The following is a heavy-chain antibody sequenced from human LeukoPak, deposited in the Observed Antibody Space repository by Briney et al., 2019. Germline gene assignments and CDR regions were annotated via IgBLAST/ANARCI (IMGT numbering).Heavy chain of an antibody. V-gene: IGHV4-34*01. CDR2: INHSGST. D-gene: IGHD2-2*01. CDR3: ARAIVVVPAARTVGYYYYMDV. CDR1: GGSFSGYY. J-gene: IGHJ6*03. Sequence: PSQTLSLTCAVYGGSFSGYYWRWIRQPPGKGLEWIGEINHSGSTNYNPSLKSRVTISVDASKNQFSLKLSSVTAADTAVYYCARAIVVVPAARTVGYYYYMDVWGKGTTVTVSS.